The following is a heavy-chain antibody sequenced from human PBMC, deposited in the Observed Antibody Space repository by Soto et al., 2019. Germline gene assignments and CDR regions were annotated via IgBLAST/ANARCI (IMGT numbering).Heavy chain of an antibody. J-gene: IGHJ4*02. CDR3: PKGPWLDYYFDY. CDR2: ISYDGSNK. D-gene: IGHD6-19*01. V-gene: IGHV3-30*18. Sequence: QVQLVESGGGVVQPGRSLRLSCAASGFTFSSYGMHWVRQAPGKGLEWVAVISYDGSNKYYADSVKGRFTISRDNSKNTLYLQMNSLRAEDTAVYYCPKGPWLDYYFDYWGQGTLVTVSS. CDR1: GFTFSSYG.